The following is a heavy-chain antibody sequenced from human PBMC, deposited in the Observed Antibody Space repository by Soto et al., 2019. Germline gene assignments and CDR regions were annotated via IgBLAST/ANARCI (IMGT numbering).Heavy chain of an antibody. CDR3: ARDRPYDSTFDY. Sequence: TLSLTCTVSGGSISSGGYYWSWIRQHPGKGLEWIGYIYYSGSTYYNPSLKSRVTISVDTSKNQFSLKLSSVTAADTAVYYCARDRPYDSTFDYWGQGTLVTVSS. J-gene: IGHJ4*02. V-gene: IGHV4-31*03. CDR1: GGSISSGGYY. D-gene: IGHD3-22*01. CDR2: IYYSGST.